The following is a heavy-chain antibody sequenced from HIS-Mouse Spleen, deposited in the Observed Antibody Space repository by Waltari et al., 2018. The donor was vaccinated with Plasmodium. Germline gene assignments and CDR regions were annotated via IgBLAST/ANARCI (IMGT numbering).Heavy chain of an antibody. Sequence: QLQLQASGPGLVKPSETLSLTCTVSGGSISSSTSYWGWLRQPPGKGLEWIGSIYYSGSTYYNPSLKSRVTISVDTSKNQFSLKLSSVTAADTAVYYCARRGGSYYYFDYWGQGTLVTVSS. CDR3: ARRGGSYYYFDY. D-gene: IGHD1-26*01. J-gene: IGHJ4*02. V-gene: IGHV4-39*01. CDR2: IYYSGST. CDR1: GGSISSSTSY.